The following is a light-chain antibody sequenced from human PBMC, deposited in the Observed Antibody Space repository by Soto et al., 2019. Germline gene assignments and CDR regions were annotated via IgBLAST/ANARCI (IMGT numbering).Light chain of an antibody. Sequence: IVMTQSPATLSVSPGERATLSCRASQSVSSSLAWYQQKPGQAPRLLIYGASTRATGIPARVSGSGSGTEFTLAISSLQFEDFAVYYCQQYHKWPTFGQGTKVEIK. J-gene: IGKJ1*01. CDR2: GAS. CDR1: QSVSSS. V-gene: IGKV3-15*01. CDR3: QQYHKWPT.